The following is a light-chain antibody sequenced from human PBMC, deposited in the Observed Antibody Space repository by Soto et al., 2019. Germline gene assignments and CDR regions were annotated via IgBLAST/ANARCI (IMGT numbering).Light chain of an antibody. Sequence: QSVPTQPPSVSGAPGQRVTISCTGSSSNIGAGYEVHWYQHLPGKAPKLLIYGNTNRPSGVPDRFSGSKSGTSASLAITGLQAEDEADYYCQSYDSSLSASYVFGGGTQLTVL. V-gene: IGLV1-40*01. J-gene: IGLJ7*01. CDR1: SSNIGAGYE. CDR3: QSYDSSLSASYV. CDR2: GNT.